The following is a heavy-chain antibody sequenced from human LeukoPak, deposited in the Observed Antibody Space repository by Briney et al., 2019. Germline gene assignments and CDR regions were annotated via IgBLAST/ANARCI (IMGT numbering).Heavy chain of an antibody. CDR2: RGSDGTP. D-gene: IGHD1-26*01. J-gene: IGHJ3*02. CDR1: GFTFSNHA. Sequence: GGSLRLSCAASGFTFSNHAVSWVRQAPGKGLEWVSARGSDGTPYYTDSLKGRFTTSGDNSKNTVYLQLSSLRLEDTAVYYCASRTWVGAGYYAFDIWGQGTMVTVSS. V-gene: IGHV3-23*01. CDR3: ASRTWVGAGYYAFDI.